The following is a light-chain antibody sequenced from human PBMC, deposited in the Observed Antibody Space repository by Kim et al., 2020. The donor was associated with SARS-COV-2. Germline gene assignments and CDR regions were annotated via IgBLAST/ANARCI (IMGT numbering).Light chain of an antibody. CDR2: DAS. CDR1: QSVSNY. V-gene: IGKV3-11*01. J-gene: IGKJ4*01. Sequence: SSPGERVTPSCGASQSVSNYLVWYQQKPGQAPRLLISDASNRATGIPARFSGSGSGTDFTLTISSLEPEDFAVYYCQHRANWPLTFGGGTKVDIK. CDR3: QHRANWPLT.